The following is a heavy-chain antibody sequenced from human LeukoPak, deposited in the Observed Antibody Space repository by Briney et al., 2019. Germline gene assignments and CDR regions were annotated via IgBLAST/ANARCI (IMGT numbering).Heavy chain of an antibody. J-gene: IGHJ3*01. V-gene: IGHV3-13*01. CDR1: GFSFCTYD. CDR2: IGVRGDT. D-gene: IGHD2-8*02. Sequence: GGSLRLSRAASGFSFCTYDMHGVPQGTGKGVEWGSGIGVRGDTHYPGSAKRRFTISRENAENSLYLQMNTLRVGDTAAYYCARAARFLESTGAHAFDLWGQGTMVTVSS. CDR3: ARAARFLESTGAHAFDL.